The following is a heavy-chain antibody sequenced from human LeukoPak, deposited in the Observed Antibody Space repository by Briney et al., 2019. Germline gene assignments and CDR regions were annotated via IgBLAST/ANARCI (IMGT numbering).Heavy chain of an antibody. D-gene: IGHD1-14*01. CDR2: IRNDGGNK. CDR3: AKTGFQWGDYYYYMDV. V-gene: IGHV3-30*02. CDR1: GFTFSSYA. J-gene: IGHJ6*03. Sequence: GGSLRLSCAASGFTFSSYAMHWVRQAPGKGLEWVAFIRNDGGNKYYADSVKGRFTISRDNSKNTLYLQMNSLRAEDTAVYYCAKTGFQWGDYYYYMDVWGKGTAVTVSS.